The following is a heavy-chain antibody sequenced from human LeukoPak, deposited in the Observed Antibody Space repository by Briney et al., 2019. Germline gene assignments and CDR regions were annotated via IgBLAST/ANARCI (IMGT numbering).Heavy chain of an antibody. Sequence: ASVKVSCKASGYTFDSYLIHWVRQAPGQGLEWMGVINPSDGSANYAQKFQGRVAMTRHMSTTTVYIELRSLRSEDTAIFYCARGLSKTPHHFDYWGLGTLVTVSS. CDR3: ARGLSKTPHHFDY. CDR1: GYTFDSYL. V-gene: IGHV1-46*02. J-gene: IGHJ4*02. CDR2: INPSDGSA.